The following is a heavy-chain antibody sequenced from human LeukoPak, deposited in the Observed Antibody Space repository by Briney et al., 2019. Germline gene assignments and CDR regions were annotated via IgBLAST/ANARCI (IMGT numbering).Heavy chain of an antibody. CDR2: INAGSGNT. Sequence: GASVKVSCKASGYTFTSYAMHWVRQAPGQRLEWMGWINAGSGNTKYSQKFQGRVTITRDTSASTAYMELSSLRSEDTAVYYCARGLVVPAAIANWFDPWGQGTLVTVSS. CDR1: GYTFTSYA. CDR3: ARGLVVPAAIANWFDP. J-gene: IGHJ5*02. D-gene: IGHD2-2*01. V-gene: IGHV1-3*01.